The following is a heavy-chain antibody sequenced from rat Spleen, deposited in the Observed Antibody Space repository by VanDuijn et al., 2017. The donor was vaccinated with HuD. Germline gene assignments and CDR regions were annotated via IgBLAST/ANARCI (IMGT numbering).Heavy chain of an antibody. Sequence: EVQLVESDGGLVQPGRSLKLSCAASGFTFSDYYMAWVRQAPTKGLEWVATISYDGGRNFYRDSVKGRFTISRDNAKSSLYLQMDSLRSEDTATYYCARGGSTYGNWFAYWGQGTLVIVSS. CDR2: ISYDGGRN. J-gene: IGHJ3*01. V-gene: IGHV5-29*01. CDR1: GFTFSDYY. CDR3: ARGGSTYGNWFAY. D-gene: IGHD1-2*01.